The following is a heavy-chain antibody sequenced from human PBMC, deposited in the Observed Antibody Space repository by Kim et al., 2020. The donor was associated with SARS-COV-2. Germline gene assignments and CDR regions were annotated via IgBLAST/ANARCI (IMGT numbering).Heavy chain of an antibody. V-gene: IGHV3-9*01. J-gene: IGHJ4*02. CDR2: ISWNSGSI. D-gene: IGHD3-3*01. CDR1: GFTFGDYA. CDR3: AKDQRGALRFLEWFAFDS. Sequence: GGSLRLSCAASGFTFGDYAMHWVRQAPGKGLEWVSGISWNSGSIGYADSVKGRFTISRDNAKNSLYLQMNSLRAEDTALYYCAKDQRGALRFLEWFAFDSWGQGTLVTVSS.